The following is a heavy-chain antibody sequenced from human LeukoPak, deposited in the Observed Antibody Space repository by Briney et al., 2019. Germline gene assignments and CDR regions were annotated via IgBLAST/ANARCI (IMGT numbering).Heavy chain of an antibody. Sequence: PGGSLRLSCAASGFTFSSYAMSWVRQAPGKGLEWVSAISGSGGSTYYADSVKGRFTISRDNAKNSLYLQMNSLRAEDTAVYYCARAAGIHSSGYYWYFDYWGQGTLVTVSS. D-gene: IGHD3-22*01. CDR3: ARAAGIHSSGYYWYFDY. J-gene: IGHJ4*02. CDR2: ISGSGGST. V-gene: IGHV3-23*01. CDR1: GFTFSSYA.